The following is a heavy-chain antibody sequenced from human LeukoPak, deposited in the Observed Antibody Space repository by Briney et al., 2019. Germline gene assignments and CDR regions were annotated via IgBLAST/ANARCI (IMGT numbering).Heavy chain of an antibody. CDR3: ARQGSVHYDLFPFDY. CDR1: GFTVSSNY. D-gene: IGHD5-12*01. J-gene: IGHJ4*02. Sequence: PGGSLRLSCAASGFTVSSNYMSWVRQAPGKGLEWVSYISSSGSTIYYADSVKGRFTISRDNAKNSLYLQMNSLRAEDTAVYYCARQGSVHYDLFPFDYWGQGTLVTVSS. CDR2: ISSSGSTI. V-gene: IGHV3-11*01.